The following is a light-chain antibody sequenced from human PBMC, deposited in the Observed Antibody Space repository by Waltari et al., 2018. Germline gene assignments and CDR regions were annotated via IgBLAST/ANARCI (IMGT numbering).Light chain of an antibody. CDR2: QAS. CDR1: QNINSW. Sequence: DIQMTQIPSTLSASVGDRVTITCRTSQNINSWLAWYQQKPGKVPKVLIYQASNVQSGIPSRFSGSGSGTEFILTISSLEPDDSATYFCQQYNSGWTFGQGTKLEIK. CDR3: QQYNSGWT. V-gene: IGKV1-5*03. J-gene: IGKJ1*01.